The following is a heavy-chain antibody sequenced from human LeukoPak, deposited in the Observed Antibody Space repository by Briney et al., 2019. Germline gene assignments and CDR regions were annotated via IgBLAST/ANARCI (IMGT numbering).Heavy chain of an antibody. CDR2: ISYSGDT. D-gene: IGHD4-11*01. CDR3: ARESARLHPFDH. J-gene: IGHJ4*02. V-gene: IGHV4-59*01. CDR1: GVSISSYY. Sequence: SETLSLTCTVSGVSISSYYWGWLRQPPGKGLEWLGYISYSGDTNYNPSLKSRVTISVDTSKNQFSLKLGSVTAADTAVYYCARESARLHPFDHWGQGTLVTVSS.